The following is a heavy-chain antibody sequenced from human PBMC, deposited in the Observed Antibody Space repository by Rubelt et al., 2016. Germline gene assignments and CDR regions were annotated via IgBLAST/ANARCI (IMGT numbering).Heavy chain of an antibody. V-gene: IGHV2-26*01. CDR2: IFSNDEK. D-gene: IGHD2-2*01. J-gene: IGHJ6*02. CDR3: ARIISEVPAARNYYYYMDV. CDR1: GFSFSNPRMG. Sequence: QVTLKESGPVLVRPAETLTLTCTVSGFSFSNPRMGVSWIRQPPGKALEWLAHIFSNDEKSYSPSLKSSLTISKDTSNSQVVLSMTNIDPMDTATYFCARIISEVPAARNYYYYMDVWGQGTTVTVSS.